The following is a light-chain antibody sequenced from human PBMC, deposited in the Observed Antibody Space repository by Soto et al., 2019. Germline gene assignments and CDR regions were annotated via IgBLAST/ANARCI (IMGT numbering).Light chain of an antibody. J-gene: IGLJ1*01. V-gene: IGLV2-14*01. Sequence: QSALTQPASVSGSPGQSITISCTGSSSDVDNGYNSVSWYQQHPGKAPKLMIYEVRNRPSGVSNRFSGSTSGNTASLTISGLQAEDEADYYCRSYSKSATAYVFGTGTKVTVL. CDR1: SSDVDNGYNS. CDR2: EVR. CDR3: RSYSKSATAYV.